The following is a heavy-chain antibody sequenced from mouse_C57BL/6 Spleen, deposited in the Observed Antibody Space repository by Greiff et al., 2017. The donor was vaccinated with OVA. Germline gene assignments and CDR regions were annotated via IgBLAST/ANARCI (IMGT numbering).Heavy chain of an antibody. CDR2: IDPETGGT. Sequence: VKLMESGAELVRPGASVTLSCKASGYTFTDYEMHWVKQTPVHGLEWIGAIDPETGGTDYNQKFKGKAILTADKSSSTAYMELRSLTSEDSAVYYCTRGWLRYFDYWGQGTTLTVSS. D-gene: IGHD2-2*01. V-gene: IGHV1-15*01. J-gene: IGHJ2*01. CDR1: GYTFTDYE. CDR3: TRGWLRYFDY.